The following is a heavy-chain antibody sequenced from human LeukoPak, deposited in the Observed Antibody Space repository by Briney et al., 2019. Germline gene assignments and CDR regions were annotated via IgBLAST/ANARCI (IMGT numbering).Heavy chain of an antibody. CDR3: AKDPYYYDDSGYFYRILDY. CDR2: ISVDGGTT. CDR1: GFTFDDYA. J-gene: IGHJ4*02. Sequence: PGGSLRLSCAASGFTFDDYAMHWVRQAPGKGLEWVSLISVDGGTTYYADSVKGRFTMSRDNSKNSLYLQMNSLRTEDTALYYCAKDPYYYDDSGYFYRILDYWGQGTLVTVSS. D-gene: IGHD3-22*01. V-gene: IGHV3-43*02.